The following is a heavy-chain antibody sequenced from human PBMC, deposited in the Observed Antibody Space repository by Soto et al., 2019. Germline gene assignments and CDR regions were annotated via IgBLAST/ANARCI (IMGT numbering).Heavy chain of an antibody. CDR1: GFTFSSYS. V-gene: IGHV3-21*01. Sequence: GGSLRLSCAASGFTFSSYSMNWVRQAPGKGLEWVSSISSSSSYIYYADSVKGRFTISRDNAKNSLYLQMNSLRAEDTAVYYCARELGIVGATGAFDIWGQGTMVTVSS. CDR3: ARELGIVGATGAFDI. D-gene: IGHD1-26*01. J-gene: IGHJ3*02. CDR2: ISSSSSYI.